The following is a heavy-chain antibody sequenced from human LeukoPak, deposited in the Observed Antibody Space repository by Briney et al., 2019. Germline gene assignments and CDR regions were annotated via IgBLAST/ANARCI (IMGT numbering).Heavy chain of an antibody. Sequence: GGSLRLSCAASGFTFSSYGMHWVRQAPGKGLEWVAVISYDGSNKYYADSVKGRFTISRDNSKNTLYLQMNSLRAEDTAVYYCAKQRYYYGSGYYFDYWGQGTLVTVSS. CDR3: AKQRYYYGSGYYFDY. J-gene: IGHJ4*02. CDR1: GFTFSSYG. D-gene: IGHD3-10*01. V-gene: IGHV3-30*18. CDR2: ISYDGSNK.